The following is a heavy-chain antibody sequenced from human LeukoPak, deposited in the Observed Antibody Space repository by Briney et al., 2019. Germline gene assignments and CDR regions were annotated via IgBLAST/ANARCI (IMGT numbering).Heavy chain of an antibody. V-gene: IGHV4-61*08. CDR1: GGSISSGGYY. CDR2: IYYSGST. CDR3: GAFRSSSKQYAFDI. D-gene: IGHD6-13*01. Sequence: SETLSLTCTVSGGSISSGGYYWAWIRQPPGKGLEWIGYIYYSGSTNYNPSLKSRVTISVDTSKNQFSLKLSSVTAADTAVYYCGAFRSSSKQYAFDIWGQGTMVTVSS. J-gene: IGHJ3*02.